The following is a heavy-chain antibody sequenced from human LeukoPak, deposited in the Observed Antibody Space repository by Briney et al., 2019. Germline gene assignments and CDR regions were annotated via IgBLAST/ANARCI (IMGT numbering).Heavy chain of an antibody. V-gene: IGHV1-2*02. Sequence: ASVKVSCKASGYTFTDYYMHWVRQAPGQGLEWMGWINPNSGGTNYAQKFQGRVIMTRDTSIGTAYMELSRLRSDDKAIYYCARDRTERDFDYWGQGTLVTVSS. J-gene: IGHJ4*02. CDR1: GYTFTDYY. CDR3: ARDRTERDFDY. CDR2: INPNSGGT.